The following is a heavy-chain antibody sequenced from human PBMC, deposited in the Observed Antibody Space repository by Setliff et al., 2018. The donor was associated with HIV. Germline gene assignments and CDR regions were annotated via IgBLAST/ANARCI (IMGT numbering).Heavy chain of an antibody. V-gene: IGHV1-18*01. D-gene: IGHD2-2*01. CDR1: GYTFTSFG. CDR3: ASLGYCSSTSCSLYYGMDV. CDR2: ISGYNGNT. J-gene: IGHJ6*02. Sequence: ASVKVSCKASGYTFTSFGISWVRQAPGQGLEWVGWISGYNGNTNFAQKLQGRVTMTTDTSTSTAYMELRSLRSDDTAVYYCASLGYCSSTSCSLYYGMDVWGQGTTVTVS.